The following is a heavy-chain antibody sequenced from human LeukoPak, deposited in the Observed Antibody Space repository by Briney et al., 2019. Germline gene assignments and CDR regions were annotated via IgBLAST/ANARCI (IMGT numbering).Heavy chain of an antibody. V-gene: IGHV3-74*01. D-gene: IGHD3-9*01. Sequence: GGSLRLSCAASGFTFSDYWMHWVCQAPGKGLVWVSRIISDGTSATYADSVKGRFTMSRDNAKNTLYLEMNRLRADDTAVYYCARDARYNIDVWGQGTTVTVSS. CDR3: ARDARYNIDV. CDR1: GFTFSDYW. CDR2: IISDGTSA. J-gene: IGHJ6*02.